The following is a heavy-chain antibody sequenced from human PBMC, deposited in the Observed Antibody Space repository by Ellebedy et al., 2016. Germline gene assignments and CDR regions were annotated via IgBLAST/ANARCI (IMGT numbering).Heavy chain of an antibody. D-gene: IGHD4-17*01. J-gene: IGHJ4*02. V-gene: IGHV3-7*01. CDR1: GFTFSSYW. Sequence: GGSLRLXCAASGFTFSSYWMSWVRQAPGKGLEWVDNIKQDGSDKYYVDSVKGRFIISRDNAKNSLYLQMNSLRAEDTAVYYCAREGNGDYYFDYWGQGTLVTVSS. CDR2: IKQDGSDK. CDR3: AREGNGDYYFDY.